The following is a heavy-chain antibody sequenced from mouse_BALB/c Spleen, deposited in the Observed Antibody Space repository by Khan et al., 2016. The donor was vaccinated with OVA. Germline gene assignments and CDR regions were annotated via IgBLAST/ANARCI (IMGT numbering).Heavy chain of an antibody. CDR1: GYSITSDYA. V-gene: IGHV3-2*02. J-gene: IGHJ1*01. Sequence: EVQLQESGPGLVTPSQSLTLTCTVTGYSITSDYAWNWIRQFPGSKLEWMGYIHYSGSTSYNPSLKSRISITRDTCKNMFFLQLTSHTTEDTATSYCARRSVWGAGTTVTVSS. CDR3: ARRSV. CDR2: IHYSGST.